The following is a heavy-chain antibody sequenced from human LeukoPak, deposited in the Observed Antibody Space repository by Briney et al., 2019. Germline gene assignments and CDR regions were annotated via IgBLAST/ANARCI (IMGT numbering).Heavy chain of an antibody. CDR2: INWNGDRT. V-gene: IGHV3-20*01. D-gene: IGHD2-8*02. CDR1: GFNFDDYG. Sequence: GGSLRLSRAASGFNFDDYGMTWVRQRPGKGLEWVSDINWNGDRTEYGDSVKGRFTISRDNAKKSLFLQMNGLRVEDTALYHCARVLVDLISNWFDPWGQGTLVTVSS. CDR3: ARVLVDLISNWFDP. J-gene: IGHJ5*02.